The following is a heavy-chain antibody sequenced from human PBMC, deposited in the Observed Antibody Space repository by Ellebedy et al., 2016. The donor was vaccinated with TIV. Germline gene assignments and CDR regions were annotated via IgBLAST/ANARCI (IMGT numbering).Heavy chain of an antibody. CDR2: INPRGGST. V-gene: IGHV1-46*01. CDR3: ARGGSGTYYNTMGSSYYYGMDV. CDR1: GYTVTIYY. Sequence: AASVKVSCKASGYTVTIYYMHWVRQAPGQGLEWMGIINPRGGSTSFAQKFQGRVTMPRDTSTSTVYMELSSLGSEDTAVYYCARGGSGTYYNTMGSSYYYGMDVWGQGTTVTVSS. D-gene: IGHD3-10*01. J-gene: IGHJ6*02.